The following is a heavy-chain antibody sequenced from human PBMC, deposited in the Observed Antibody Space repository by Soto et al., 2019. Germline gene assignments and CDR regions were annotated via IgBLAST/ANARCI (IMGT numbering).Heavy chain of an antibody. CDR2: INHSGST. J-gene: IGHJ4*02. CDR1: GGSFSGYY. D-gene: IGHD2-15*01. CDR3: ARHRPQEDGSKKGFDH. Sequence: SETLSLTCAVYGGSFSGYYWTWIRQPPGTGLEWIGEINHSGSTNYNPSLKSRVTISVDTSKNQFSLKLTSVTAADTALYYCARHRPQEDGSKKGFDHWGQGTLVT. V-gene: IGHV4-34*01.